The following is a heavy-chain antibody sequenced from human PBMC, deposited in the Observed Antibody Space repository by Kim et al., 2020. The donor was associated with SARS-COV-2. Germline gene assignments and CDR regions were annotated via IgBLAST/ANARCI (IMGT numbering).Heavy chain of an antibody. V-gene: IGHV3-33*05. J-gene: IGHJ6*01. D-gene: IGHD6-13*01. CDR1: GFTFSSYG. CDR3: ARVLGAAAGTYYYYVMEV. Sequence: GGSLRLSCAASGFTFSSYGMHWVRQAPGKGLEWVAVISYDGNNKYYADSVKGRFTISRDNSKNTLYLQMNSLRAEDTAVYYCARVLGAAAGTYYYYVMEVWAQGTTVTVST. CDR2: ISYDGNNK.